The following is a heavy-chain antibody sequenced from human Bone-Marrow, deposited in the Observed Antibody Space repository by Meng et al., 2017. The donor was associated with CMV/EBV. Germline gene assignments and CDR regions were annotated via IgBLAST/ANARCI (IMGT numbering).Heavy chain of an antibody. V-gene: IGHV3-9*01. CDR2: ISWNSGSI. J-gene: IGHJ6*02. CDR3: AKSTGTTYYYGMDV. CDR1: GFTFSSAW. Sequence: SLKISCAASGFTFSSAWMSWVRQVPGKGLEWVSGISWNSGSIGYADSVKGRFTISRDNAKNSLYLQMNSLRAEDTALYYCAKSTGTTYYYGMDVWGQGTTVTVSS. D-gene: IGHD1-7*01.